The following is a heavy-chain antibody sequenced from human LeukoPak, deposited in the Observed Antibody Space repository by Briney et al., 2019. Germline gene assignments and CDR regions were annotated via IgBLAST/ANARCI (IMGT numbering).Heavy chain of an antibody. CDR3: ARVRYCSSTSCLDAFDI. CDR1: GYSISSGYY. Sequence: PSETLSLTCTVSGYSISSGYYWGWIRQPPGRGLEWIGSIYHSGSTYYNPSLKSRVTISVDTSKNQFSLKLSSVTAADTAVYYCARVRYCSSTSCLDAFDIWGQGTMVTVSS. D-gene: IGHD2-2*01. J-gene: IGHJ3*02. V-gene: IGHV4-38-2*02. CDR2: IYHSGST.